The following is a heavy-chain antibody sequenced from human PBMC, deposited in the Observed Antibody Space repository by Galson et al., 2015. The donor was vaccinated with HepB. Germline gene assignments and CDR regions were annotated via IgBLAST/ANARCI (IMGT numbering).Heavy chain of an antibody. J-gene: IGHJ4*02. V-gene: IGHV4-39*07. Sequence: SETLSLTCTVSGGSLNSGLYYWAWIRQPPGKGLEWIGSIYHSGNTYSNLSLKSRVAFFVDMSMNQFSLNLTSVTAADTANYYCARVRPRPDATMICSYGGSFDSWGRGTLVTVSS. CDR3: ARVRPRPDATMICSYGGSFDS. CDR2: IYHSGNT. D-gene: IGHD3-22*01. CDR1: GGSLNSGLYY.